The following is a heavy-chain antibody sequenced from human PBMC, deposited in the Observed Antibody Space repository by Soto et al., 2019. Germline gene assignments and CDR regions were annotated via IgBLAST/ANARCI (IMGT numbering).Heavy chain of an antibody. CDR1: GFTFSSYG. CDR2: IWYDGSNK. J-gene: IGHJ6*02. D-gene: IGHD3-3*01. Sequence: PSGGSLRLSCAASGFTFSSYGMHWVRQAPGKGLEWVAVIWYDGSNKYYADSVKGRFTISRDNSKNTLYLQMNSLRAEDTAVYYCARDLYDFWSGYYYYYYGMDVWGQGTTVTVSS. V-gene: IGHV3-33*01. CDR3: ARDLYDFWSGYYYYYYGMDV.